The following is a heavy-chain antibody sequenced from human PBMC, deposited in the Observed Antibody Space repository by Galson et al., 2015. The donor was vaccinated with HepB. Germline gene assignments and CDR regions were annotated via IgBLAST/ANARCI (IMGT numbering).Heavy chain of an antibody. CDR1: GYTFTSYG. V-gene: IGHV1-18*01. J-gene: IGHJ4*02. CDR2: INPYNGNT. CDR3: ARVGWLQPLFDY. D-gene: IGHD5-24*01. Sequence: SVKVSCKASGYTFTSYGISWVRQAPGQGLEWMGWINPYNGNTNYAQKLQGRVTMTTDTSTSTVYMELRSLRSDDTAVYYCARVGWLQPLFDYWGQGTLVTVPS.